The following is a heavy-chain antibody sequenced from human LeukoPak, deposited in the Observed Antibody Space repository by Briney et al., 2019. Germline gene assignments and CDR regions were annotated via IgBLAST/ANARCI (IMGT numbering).Heavy chain of an antibody. D-gene: IGHD2-8*02. CDR2: IYPGGSDT. CDR1: GYSFTNQW. CDR3: ARLIKEGVLDWLDP. V-gene: IGHV5-51*01. Sequence: GESLKSSCKGSGYSFTNQWIGWVRHMPGKSLEWMVIIYPGGSDTRYNPSFQGQGTITAHKSISTTYLQWSSLKASDTATYYYARLIKEGVLDWLDPWGQGELVTVSS. J-gene: IGHJ5*02.